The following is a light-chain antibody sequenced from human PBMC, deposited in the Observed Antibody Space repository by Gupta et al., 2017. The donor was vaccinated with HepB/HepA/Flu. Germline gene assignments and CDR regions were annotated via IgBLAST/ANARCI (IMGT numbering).Light chain of an antibody. CDR1: GSDVGGYNL. CDR2: EVS. V-gene: IGLV2-23*02. CDR3: SSYASGSTYVI. Sequence: QSALTQPAPVSRSPGQSLTISCTGTGSDVGGYNLVSCYQQHPGIAPKLIIYEVSSRPSGVSHRFSGSKSGITASLTISGLQAEDEDIYYCSSYASGSTYVIFGGGTKLTVL. J-gene: IGLJ2*01.